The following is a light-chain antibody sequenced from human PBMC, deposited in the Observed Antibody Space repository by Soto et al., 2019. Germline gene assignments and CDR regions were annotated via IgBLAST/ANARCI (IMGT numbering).Light chain of an antibody. CDR1: QSVSSSY. V-gene: IGKV3-20*01. Sequence: EIVLTQSPGTPSLSPGERATLSCRASQSVSSSYLAWYQQKPGQAPRLLIYGASSRATGIPDRFSGSGSGTDFTLIISRLEPEDFAVYYCQQYDSSPRTFGQGTKVEIK. CDR3: QQYDSSPRT. CDR2: GAS. J-gene: IGKJ1*01.